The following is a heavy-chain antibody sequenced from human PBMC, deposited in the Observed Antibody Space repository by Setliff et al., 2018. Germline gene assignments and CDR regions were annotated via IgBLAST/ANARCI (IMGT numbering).Heavy chain of an antibody. CDR1: GFTFGDYA. Sequence: GGSLRLSCTASGFTFGDYAMSWVRQAPGKGLEWVSSISSSSSYIYYADSVKGRFTISRDNSKNTLYLQMNSLGAEDTAVYYCARDGGEYWGQGTLVTVSS. CDR2: ISSSSSYI. D-gene: IGHD3-16*01. V-gene: IGHV3-21*04. J-gene: IGHJ4*02. CDR3: ARDGGEY.